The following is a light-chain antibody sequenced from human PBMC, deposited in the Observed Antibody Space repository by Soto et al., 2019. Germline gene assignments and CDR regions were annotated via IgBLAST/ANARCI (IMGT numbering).Light chain of an antibody. V-gene: IGLV1-40*01. J-gene: IGLJ2*01. CDR1: SSNIGACYD. CDR2: GNS. CDR3: QSYDSSLSGSV. Sequence: QSVLTQPASVSGAPGQRVTISCTGSSSNIGACYDVHWYQQLPGTAPKLLIYGNSNRPSGVPDRFSGSKTGTSASLAITGLQAEDEADYYCQSYDSSLSGSVFGGGTKLTVL.